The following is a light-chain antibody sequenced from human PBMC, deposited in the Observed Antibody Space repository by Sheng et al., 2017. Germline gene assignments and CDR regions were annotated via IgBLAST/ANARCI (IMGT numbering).Light chain of an antibody. CDR3: QQCSSWPLT. CDR2: DAS. V-gene: IGKV1-39*01. Sequence: DIQMTQSPSSLSASVGDRVTITCRASQSISSYLNWYQQKPGKAPKLLIYDASKRAPGIPARFSGSGSGTDFTLTISSLEPEDFVLYYCQQCSSWPLTFGGGTRVEIK. CDR1: QSISSY. J-gene: IGKJ4*01.